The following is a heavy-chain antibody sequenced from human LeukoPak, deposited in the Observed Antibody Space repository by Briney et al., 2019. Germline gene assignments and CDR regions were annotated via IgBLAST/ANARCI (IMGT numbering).Heavy chain of an antibody. CDR3: AKALSITMVRGPPDY. CDR1: GFTFDDYG. J-gene: IGHJ4*02. Sequence: GGSLRLSCAASGFTFDDYGMSWVRQAPGKGLEWVSGIDRNGDSTGYADSVEGRFTISRDNSKNTLYLQMNSLRAEDTAVYYCAKALSITMVRGPPDYWGQGTLVTVSS. CDR2: IDRNGDST. D-gene: IGHD3-10*01. V-gene: IGHV3-20*04.